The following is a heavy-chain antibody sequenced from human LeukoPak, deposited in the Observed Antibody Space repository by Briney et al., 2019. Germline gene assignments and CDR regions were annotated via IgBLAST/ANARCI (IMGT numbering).Heavy chain of an antibody. J-gene: IGHJ4*02. CDR3: ARRYGSGSSGTFDY. V-gene: IGHV4-39*07. CDR1: GGSISSSSYY. Sequence: SETLSLTCTVSGGSISSSSYYWGWIRQPPGKGLEWIGSIYYSGSTYYNPSLKSRVTISVDTSKNQFSLKLSSVTAADTAVYYCARRYGSGSSGTFDYWGQGTLVTVSS. CDR2: IYYSGST. D-gene: IGHD3-10*01.